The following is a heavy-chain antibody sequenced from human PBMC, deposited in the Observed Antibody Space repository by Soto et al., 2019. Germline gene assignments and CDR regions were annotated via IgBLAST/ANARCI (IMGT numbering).Heavy chain of an antibody. D-gene: IGHD6-19*01. CDR3: AKGSIAVAGRLDY. J-gene: IGHJ4*02. CDR1: GFTFDDYA. CDR2: ISWNSGSI. Sequence: EVQLVESGGGLVQPGRSLRLSCAASGFTFDDYAMHWVRQAPGKGLEWVSGISWNSGSIGYADSVKGRFTISRDNAKNSQYLQMNSLRAEDTALYYCAKGSIAVAGRLDYWGQGTLVTVSS. V-gene: IGHV3-9*01.